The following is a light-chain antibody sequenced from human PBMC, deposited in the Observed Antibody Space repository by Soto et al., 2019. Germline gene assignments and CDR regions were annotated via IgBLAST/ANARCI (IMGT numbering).Light chain of an antibody. V-gene: IGKV3-15*01. CDR1: QSVSSN. CDR2: GAS. Sequence: EIVMTQSPATLSVSPRERATLSCRASQSVSSNLAWYQQKPGQAPRLLIYGASTRATGIPARFSGSGSGTEFTLTISSLQSEDFAVYYCQQHGTTFGQGTKVDIK. CDR3: QQHGTT. J-gene: IGKJ1*01.